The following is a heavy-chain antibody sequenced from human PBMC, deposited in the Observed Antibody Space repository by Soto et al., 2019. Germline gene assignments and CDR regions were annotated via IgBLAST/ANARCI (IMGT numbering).Heavy chain of an antibody. Sequence: GGSLRLSCAASGFTFSDYYMSWIRQAPGKGLEWVSYISSSGSTIYYADSVKGRFTISRDNAKNSLYLQMNSLRAEDTAVYYCASTEEGGFDYYYYGMDVWGQGTTVTVSS. CDR3: ASTEEGGFDYYYYGMDV. V-gene: IGHV3-11*01. D-gene: IGHD3-16*01. J-gene: IGHJ6*02. CDR1: GFTFSDYY. CDR2: ISSSGSTI.